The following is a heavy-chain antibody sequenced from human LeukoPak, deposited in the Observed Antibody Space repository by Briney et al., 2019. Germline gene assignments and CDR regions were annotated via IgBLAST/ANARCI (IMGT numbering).Heavy chain of an antibody. D-gene: IGHD6-13*01. Sequence: GASVKVSCKASGGTFSTYAISWVRQAPGQGLEWVGRIVPILGTANYAQNFQGRVTIIADRSTTTAYMELSSLRSEDTAVYYCARVAQGSSWPYYFDYWGQGTLVTVSS. CDR3: ARVAQGSSWPYYFDY. V-gene: IGHV1-69*04. CDR1: GGTFSTYA. CDR2: IVPILGTA. J-gene: IGHJ4*02.